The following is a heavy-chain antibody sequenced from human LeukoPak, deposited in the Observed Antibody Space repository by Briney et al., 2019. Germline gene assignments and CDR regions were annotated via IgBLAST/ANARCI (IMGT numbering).Heavy chain of an antibody. CDR1: GFTVSSNY. D-gene: IGHD5-12*01. V-gene: IGHV3-53*01. Sequence: PGGSLRLSCAASGFTVSSNYMSWVRQAPGKGLEWVSVIYSGGSTYYADSVKGRFTISRDNSKNTLYLQMNSLRAEDTAVYYCARARGRGYSGYSGAFDIWGQGTMVTVSS. CDR3: ARARGRGYSGYSGAFDI. CDR2: IYSGGST. J-gene: IGHJ3*02.